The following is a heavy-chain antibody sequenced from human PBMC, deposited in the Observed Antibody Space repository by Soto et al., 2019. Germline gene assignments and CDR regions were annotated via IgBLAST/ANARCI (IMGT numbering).Heavy chain of an antibody. CDR2: IIPILGIA. Sequence: QVQLVQSGAEVKKPGSSVKVSCKASGGTFSSYTISWVRQAPGQGLEWMGRIIPILGIANYAQKFQGRVTITADKSTSTAYMELSSLRSGDTAVYYCARVRGEDYYGMDVWGQGTTVTVSS. J-gene: IGHJ6*02. CDR3: ARVRGEDYYGMDV. CDR1: GGTFSSYT. D-gene: IGHD3-10*01. V-gene: IGHV1-69*02.